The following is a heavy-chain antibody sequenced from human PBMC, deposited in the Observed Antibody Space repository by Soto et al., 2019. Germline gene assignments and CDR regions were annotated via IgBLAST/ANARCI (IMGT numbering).Heavy chain of an antibody. Sequence: SETLSLTCAVYGGSFSGYYWSWIRQPPGKGLEWIGEINHSGSTNYNPSLKSRVTISVDTSKNQFSLKLSSVTAAGTAVYYCARVYCSGGSCYSYYFDYWGQGTLVTVSS. CDR1: GGSFSGYY. CDR2: INHSGST. D-gene: IGHD2-15*01. CDR3: ARVYCSGGSCYSYYFDY. J-gene: IGHJ4*02. V-gene: IGHV4-34*01.